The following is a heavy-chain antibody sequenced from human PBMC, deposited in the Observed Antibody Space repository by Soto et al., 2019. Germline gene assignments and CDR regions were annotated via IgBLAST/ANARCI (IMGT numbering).Heavy chain of an antibody. J-gene: IGHJ4*02. V-gene: IGHV3-48*02. Sequence: GGSLRLSCAASGFTFSSYSMNWVRQAPGKGLEWVSYISPSSSTTYHADSVKGRFTISRDNAMNSLYLQMNSLRDEDTAVYYCARRSGDYEGDDYLGQGTLVTVSS. CDR2: ISPSSSTT. CDR1: GFTFSSYS. CDR3: ARRSGDYEGDDY. D-gene: IGHD4-17*01.